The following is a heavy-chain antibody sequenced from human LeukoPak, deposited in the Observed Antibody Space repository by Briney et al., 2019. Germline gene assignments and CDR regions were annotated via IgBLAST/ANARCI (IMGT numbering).Heavy chain of an antibody. CDR1: GGSISSGGYS. J-gene: IGHJ6*02. Sequence: PSETLSLTCAVSGGSISSGGYSWSWIRQPPGKGLEWIGYIYHSGSTYYNPSLKSRVTISVDRSKNQFSLKVSSVTAADRAVYYCARSKCSSTNCYKREKYYYYGMDVWGQGTTVTVSS. D-gene: IGHD2-2*02. V-gene: IGHV4-30-2*01. CDR3: ARSKCSSTNCYKREKYYYYGMDV. CDR2: IYHSGST.